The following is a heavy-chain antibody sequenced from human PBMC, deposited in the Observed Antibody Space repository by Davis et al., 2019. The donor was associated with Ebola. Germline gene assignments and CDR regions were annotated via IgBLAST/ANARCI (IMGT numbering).Heavy chain of an antibody. Sequence: ASVTVSCKASGYTFTSYAMHWVRQAPGQRLEWMGWINACNGNTKYSQKFQGRVTITRDTSASTAYMELSSLRSEDTAVYYCARGSSSWYRNWFDPWGQGTLVTVSS. V-gene: IGHV1-3*01. CDR3: ARGSSSWYRNWFDP. CDR2: INACNGNT. J-gene: IGHJ5*02. CDR1: GYTFTSYA. D-gene: IGHD6-13*01.